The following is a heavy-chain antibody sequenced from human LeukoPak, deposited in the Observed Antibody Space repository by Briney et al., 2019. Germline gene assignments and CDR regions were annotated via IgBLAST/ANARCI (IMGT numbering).Heavy chain of an antibody. Sequence: SDTLSLTCTVSGGSISGYYWSWIRQPPGKGLEYIGYSHYSGSTNYNPSLKSRVTISVDTSKNQFSLKLSSVTAADTAVYYCARHKNGGTYPIDSWGQGTLVTVSS. CDR1: GGSISGYY. V-gene: IGHV4-59*08. D-gene: IGHD1-26*01. J-gene: IGHJ4*02. CDR2: SHYSGST. CDR3: ARHKNGGTYPIDS.